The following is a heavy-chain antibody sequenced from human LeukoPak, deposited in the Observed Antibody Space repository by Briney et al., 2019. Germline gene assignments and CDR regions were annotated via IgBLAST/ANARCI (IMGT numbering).Heavy chain of an antibody. CDR2: ISGGGYYI. J-gene: IGHJ4*02. CDR3: AKNRGTGWAFYDY. CDR1: GFSFSSYA. D-gene: IGHD3-3*02. V-gene: IGHV3-23*01. Sequence: PGGSLRLSCAASGFSFSSYAMTWVRQAPGRGLEWVSAISGGGYYIYYADSVRGRFTTSRDNSKNTLYLQMTNLRAEDTGLYYCAKNRGTGWAFYDYWGQGTQVTVSS.